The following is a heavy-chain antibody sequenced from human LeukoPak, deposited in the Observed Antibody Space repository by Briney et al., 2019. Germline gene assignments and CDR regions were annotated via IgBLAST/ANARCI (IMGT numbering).Heavy chain of an antibody. J-gene: IGHJ5*02. D-gene: IGHD3-10*01. CDR3: ARASMVRGARNWFDP. CDR1: GGSIKNYY. Sequence: SETLSLTCTVSGGSIKNYYWSWIRQPPGKGLEWIGYIYYSGSTNYNPSLKSRVTISVDTSKNQFSLKLSSVTAADTAVYYCARASMVRGARNWFDPWGQGTLVTVSS. V-gene: IGHV4-59*01. CDR2: IYYSGST.